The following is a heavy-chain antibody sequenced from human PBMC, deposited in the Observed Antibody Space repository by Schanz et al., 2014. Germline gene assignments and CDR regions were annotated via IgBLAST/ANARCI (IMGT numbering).Heavy chain of an antibody. J-gene: IGHJ4*02. CDR3: TRDRAYHSFDY. D-gene: IGHD1-26*01. CDR1: GFTFSNYA. V-gene: IGHV3-23*04. CDR2: ISASGDST. Sequence: EVQVVESGGGLEQPGGSLRLSCAASGFTFSNYAMSWIRQAPGKGLEWVSFISASGDSTSYADSVKGRFTISRDNSKNTLYLQMTSLRAEDTALYYCTRDRAYHSFDYWGQGTLVTVSS.